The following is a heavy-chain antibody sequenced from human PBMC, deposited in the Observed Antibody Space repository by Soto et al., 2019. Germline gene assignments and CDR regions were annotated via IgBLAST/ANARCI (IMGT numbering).Heavy chain of an antibody. D-gene: IGHD6-13*01. J-gene: IGHJ4*02. CDR2: INPSGGST. V-gene: IGHV1-46*01. CDR1: GYTFTSYY. CDR3: ARPHFSSSYYFDY. Sequence: GASVKVSCKASGYTFTSYYLHWVRQAPGQGLEWMGLINPSGGSTTYAQKFQGRVTITRDTSASTAYMELSSLRSEDTAVYYCARPHFSSSYYFDYWGQGTLVTVSS.